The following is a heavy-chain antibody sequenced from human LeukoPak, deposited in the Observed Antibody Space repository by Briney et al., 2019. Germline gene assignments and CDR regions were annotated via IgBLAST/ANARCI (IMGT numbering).Heavy chain of an antibody. J-gene: IGHJ3*02. V-gene: IGHV3-9*01. Sequence: PGGSLRLSCAASGFTFDDYAMHWVRQAPGKGLEWVSGISWNSGSIGYADSEKGRFTISRDNAKNSLYLQMNSLRAEDTALYYCAKDTNSESYYSAFDIWGQGTMVTVSS. CDR1: GFTFDDYA. CDR2: ISWNSGSI. CDR3: AKDTNSESYYSAFDI. D-gene: IGHD1-26*01.